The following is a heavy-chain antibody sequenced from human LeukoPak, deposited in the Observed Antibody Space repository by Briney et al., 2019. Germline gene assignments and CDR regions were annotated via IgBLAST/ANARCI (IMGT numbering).Heavy chain of an antibody. CDR1: GFTFSSYG. D-gene: IGHD5-12*01. Sequence: GSLRLSCAASGFTFSSYGMHWVRQAPGKGLEWVAVIWYDGSNKYYADSVKGRFTISRDNSKNTLYLQMNSLRAEDTAVYYCARDSGGYVAYYFDYWGQGTLVTVSS. CDR3: ARDSGGYVAYYFDY. J-gene: IGHJ4*02. V-gene: IGHV3-33*01. CDR2: IWYDGSNK.